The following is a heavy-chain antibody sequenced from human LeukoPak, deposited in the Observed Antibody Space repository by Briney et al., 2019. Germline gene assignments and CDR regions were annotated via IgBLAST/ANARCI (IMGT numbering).Heavy chain of an antibody. CDR3: ARSIAVGGTARFDY. CDR1: GFDFSDYY. D-gene: IGHD6-19*01. CDR2: IRSGSTVT. J-gene: IGHJ4*02. V-gene: IGHV3-11*06. Sequence: PGGSLRLSCAASGFDFSDYYMTWIRQAPGKGLEWVSFIRSGSTVTYYADSVKGRFTISRDNAKNSLYLQMNSLRVEDTAVYYCARSIAVGGTARFDYWGQGTLVIVSS.